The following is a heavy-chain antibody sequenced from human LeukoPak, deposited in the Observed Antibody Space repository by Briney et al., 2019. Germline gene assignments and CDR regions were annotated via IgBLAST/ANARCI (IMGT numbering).Heavy chain of an antibody. CDR3: ARDNSPSDGYILFDD. CDR1: GFTFSGNY. V-gene: IGHV3-53*01. D-gene: IGHD5-24*01. J-gene: IGHJ5*02. CDR2: IYPNGYT. Sequence: GGSLRLSCAASGFTFSGNYMNWVRQAPGKGLEWVSIIYPNGYTYYADSVKGRFTISRDNSKNTLYLQMNSLRAEDTALYFCARDNSPSDGYILFDDWGQGTLVTVSS.